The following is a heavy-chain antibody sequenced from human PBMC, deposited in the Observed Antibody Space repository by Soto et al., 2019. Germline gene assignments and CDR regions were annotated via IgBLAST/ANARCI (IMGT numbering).Heavy chain of an antibody. V-gene: IGHV1-69*13. CDR3: ARRVVVADLYYYYYGMDV. CDR1: GGTFSSYA. Sequence: GASVKVSCKASGGTFSSYAISWVRQAPGRGLEWMGGIIPIFGTANYAQKFQGRVTITADESTSTAYMELSSLRSEDTAVYYCARRVVVADLYYYYYGMDVWGQGTRVTVSS. J-gene: IGHJ6*02. D-gene: IGHD2-15*01. CDR2: IIPIFGTA.